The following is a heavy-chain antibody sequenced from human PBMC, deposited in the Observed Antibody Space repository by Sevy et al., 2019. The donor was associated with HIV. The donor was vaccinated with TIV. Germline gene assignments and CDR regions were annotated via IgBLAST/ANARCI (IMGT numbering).Heavy chain of an antibody. J-gene: IGHJ4*02. V-gene: IGHV4-4*02. Sequence: SETLSLTCAVSGDSISSTNWWSWVRQPPGKGLQWIGQIYHSGSTNYNPSLKSRLTISVDESKNQFSLRLSSVTAADTAVYYCTRFLYGDCVNFFDSWGQGILVTVSS. CDR2: IYHSGST. CDR1: GDSISSTNW. CDR3: TRFLYGDCVNFFDS. D-gene: IGHD4-17*01.